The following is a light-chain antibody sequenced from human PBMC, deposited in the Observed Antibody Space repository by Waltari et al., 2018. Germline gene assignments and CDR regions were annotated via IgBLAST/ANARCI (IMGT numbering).Light chain of an antibody. CDR2: DVS. Sequence: QSALTQPASVSGSPGQSITISCTGTSSDVGGYKYVSWYQQDPGKAPKLMIYDVSKRPSGVSNRFSVAKSGNTVSLTIAGLQAEDEADYYCSSYTSSNTWVFGGGTKLTVL. J-gene: IGLJ3*02. CDR1: SSDVGGYKY. CDR3: SSYTSSNTWV. V-gene: IGLV2-14*01.